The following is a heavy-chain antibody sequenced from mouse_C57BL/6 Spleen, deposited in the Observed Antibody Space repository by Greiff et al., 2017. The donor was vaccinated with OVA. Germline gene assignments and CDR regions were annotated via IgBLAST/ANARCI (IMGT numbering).Heavy chain of an antibody. Sequence: VQLQQSGPELVKPGDSVKISCKASGYSFTGYFMNWVMQSPGKSLEWIGRINPYNGDTFYHQKVKGKATLTVDKSSSTAHMELRSLTSEDSTFDYCARSRIYYGSYFDYWGQGTTLTVSS. CDR1: GYSFTGYF. CDR3: ARSRIYYGSYFDY. D-gene: IGHD1-1*01. J-gene: IGHJ2*01. V-gene: IGHV1-20*01. CDR2: INPYNGDT.